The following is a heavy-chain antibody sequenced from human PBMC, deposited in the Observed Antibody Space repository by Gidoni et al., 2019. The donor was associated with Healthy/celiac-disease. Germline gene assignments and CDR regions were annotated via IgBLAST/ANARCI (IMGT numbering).Heavy chain of an antibody. V-gene: IGHV1-2*02. CDR2: INPNSGGT. CDR1: GYTFTGYY. D-gene: IGHD3-9*01. Sequence: QVQLVQSGAEVKKPGASVKVSCKASGYTFTGYYMHWVRQAPGQGLEWMGWINPNSGGTNYAQKFQGRVTMTRDTSISTAYMELSRLRSDDTAVYYCARGAPIILGITIFPHFDYWGQGTLVTVSS. J-gene: IGHJ4*02. CDR3: ARGAPIILGITIFPHFDY.